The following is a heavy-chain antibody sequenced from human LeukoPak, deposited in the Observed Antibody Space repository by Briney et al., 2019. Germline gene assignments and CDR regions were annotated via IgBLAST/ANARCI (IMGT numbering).Heavy chain of an antibody. Sequence: GASVKVSCQVSGYTLTELSMHWVRQAPGKGVEGMGGFDPEDGETIYAQKFQGRVTMTEDTSTDTAYVELSSLRSEDTAVYYCARGSRVAAGDYNWNYYYYYDMDVWGKGTTVTVSS. D-gene: IGHD1-20*01. CDR1: GYTLTELS. J-gene: IGHJ6*03. V-gene: IGHV1-24*01. CDR3: ARGSRVAAGDYNWNYYYYYDMDV. CDR2: FDPEDGET.